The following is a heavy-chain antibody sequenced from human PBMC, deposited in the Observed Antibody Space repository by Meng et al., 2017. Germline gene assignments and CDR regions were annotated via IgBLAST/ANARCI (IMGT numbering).Heavy chain of an antibody. CDR1: GFNFSSYG. V-gene: IGHV3-33*08. CDR3: ARDSVRSGSSLFDI. J-gene: IGHJ3*02. CDR2: IWYDGSNK. Sequence: LGGSWGGRVKPGGALRLCCAAFGFNFSSYGMHWVRQAPGKGLEWVAVIWYDGSNKYYADSVKGRFTISRDNSKNTLYLQMNSLRAEDTALYYCARDSVRSGSSLFDIWGQGTMVTVSS. D-gene: IGHD3-10*01.